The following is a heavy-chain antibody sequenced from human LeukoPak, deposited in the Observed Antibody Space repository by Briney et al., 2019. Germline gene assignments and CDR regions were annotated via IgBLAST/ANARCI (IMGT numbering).Heavy chain of an antibody. D-gene: IGHD3-3*01. CDR2: INHSGST. CDR3: ARGGTYDFWSGYLTSPWFDP. CDR1: GGSFGGYY. Sequence: SETLSLTCAVYGGSFGGYYWSWIRQPPGKGLEWIGEINHSGSTNYNPSLKSRVTISVDTSKNQFSLKLSSVTAADTAVYYCARGGTYDFWSGYLTSPWFDPWGQGTLVTVSS. J-gene: IGHJ5*02. V-gene: IGHV4-34*01.